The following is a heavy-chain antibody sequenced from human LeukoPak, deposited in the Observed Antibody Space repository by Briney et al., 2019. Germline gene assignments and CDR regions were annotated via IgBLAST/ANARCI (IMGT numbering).Heavy chain of an antibody. Sequence: SETLSLTCTVSGVSISSYYWSWIRQPPGKGLEWIGYIYYSGSTNYNPSLKSRVTISVDTSKNQFSLKLSSVTAADTAVYYCAREMGNGGWTSYNWFDPWGQGTLVTVSS. D-gene: IGHD6-19*01. V-gene: IGHV4-59*01. CDR1: GVSISSYY. CDR2: IYYSGST. CDR3: AREMGNGGWTSYNWFDP. J-gene: IGHJ5*02.